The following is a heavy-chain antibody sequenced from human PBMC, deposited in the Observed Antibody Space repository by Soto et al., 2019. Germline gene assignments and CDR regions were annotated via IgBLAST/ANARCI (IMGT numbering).Heavy chain of an antibody. D-gene: IGHD4-17*01. Sequence: SETLSLTCTVSGDSISSYYWSWLRQPPGKGLEWIGYIYYTGTTNYNPSLKSRVTISVDTSKNQFSLKLSSVTAADTAVYYCVRAHYGVFGYCLDVWGQGTTVTVS. V-gene: IGHV4-59*08. CDR2: IYYTGTT. CDR3: VRAHYGVFGYCLDV. J-gene: IGHJ6*02. CDR1: GDSISSYY.